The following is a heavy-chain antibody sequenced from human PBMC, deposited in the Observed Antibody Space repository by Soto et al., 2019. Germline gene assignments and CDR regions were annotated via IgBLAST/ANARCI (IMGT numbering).Heavy chain of an antibody. CDR1: GYKFSSYA. V-gene: IGHV1-18*01. CDR3: ARDGGYCSGGSCYPADI. D-gene: IGHD2-15*01. CDR2: ISVDSGNT. J-gene: IGHJ3*02. Sequence: GASVKVSRKASGYKFSSYALSWVRQAPGQGLEWMGWISVDSGNTKYVQSFQDRVSMTTDTSTSTAYMELTRLRSEDTAVYYCARDGGYCSGGSCYPADIWGQGTMVTVSS.